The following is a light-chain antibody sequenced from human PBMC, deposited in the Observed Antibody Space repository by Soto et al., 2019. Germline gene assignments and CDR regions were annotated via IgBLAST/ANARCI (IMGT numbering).Light chain of an antibody. J-gene: IGKJ5*01. CDR1: QSLRSNN. CDR2: DAS. CDR3: QQYRNSPPLP. V-gene: IGKV3-20*01. Sequence: EIVLTQSPGTLSLSPGERATLSCRASQSLRSNNLAWYQHKPGQAPRLLIYDASSRATGIPDRFSGGGSGTDFTLTLSRLEPEDFAVYYCQQYRNSPPLPVGQGTRLEIK.